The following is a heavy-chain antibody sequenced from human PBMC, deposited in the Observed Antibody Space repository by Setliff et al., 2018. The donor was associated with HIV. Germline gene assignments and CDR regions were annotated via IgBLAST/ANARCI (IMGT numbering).Heavy chain of an antibody. CDR3: ANSYSASGNYHYYDYLDV. CDR1: GFTFSSYA. D-gene: IGHD3-10*01. CDR2: ISYDGSNK. Sequence: GGSLRLSCAASGFTFSSYAMHWVRQAPGKGLEWVAVISYDGSNKYYADSVKGRFTISRDNSKNTLYLQMNSLRAEDTAVYYCANSYSASGNYHYYDYLDVWGKGTTVTVSS. J-gene: IGHJ6*03. V-gene: IGHV3-30*04.